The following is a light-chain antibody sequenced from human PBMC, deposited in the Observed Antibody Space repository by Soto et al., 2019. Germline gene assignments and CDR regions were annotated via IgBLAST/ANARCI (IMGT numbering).Light chain of an antibody. CDR2: LNSDGSH. Sequence: QSVLTQSPSASASLGASVKLTCTLSSGHTSYAIAWHQQQPEKGPRFLMKLNSDGSHSKGDGIPDRFSGSSSGAERYLTISSLQSEDEADYYCQTWRTAIYVFGTGTKLTVL. J-gene: IGLJ1*01. V-gene: IGLV4-69*01. CDR3: QTWRTAIYV. CDR1: SGHTSYA.